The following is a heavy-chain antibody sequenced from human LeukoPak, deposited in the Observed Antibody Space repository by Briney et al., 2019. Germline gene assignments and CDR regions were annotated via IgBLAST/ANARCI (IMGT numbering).Heavy chain of an antibody. V-gene: IGHV3-21*01. CDR2: ISSSSSYI. J-gene: IGHJ4*02. CDR1: GFTFSSYS. D-gene: IGHD3-3*01. Sequence: GGSLRLSCAASGFTFSSYSMNWVRQAPGKGLEWVSSISSSSSYIYYADSVKGRFTISRDNAKNSLYLQMNSLRAEDTAVYYCASNNYDFWSGYLFDYWGQGTLVTVSS. CDR3: ASNNYDFWSGYLFDY.